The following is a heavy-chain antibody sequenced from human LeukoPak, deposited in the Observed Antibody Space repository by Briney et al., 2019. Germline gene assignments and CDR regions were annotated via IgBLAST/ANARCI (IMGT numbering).Heavy chain of an antibody. CDR1: GGSISSYY. CDR2: IYYRGST. D-gene: IGHD6-13*01. Sequence: SETLSLTCTVSGGSISSYYWSWIRQPPGKGLEWIGYIYYRGSTNYNPSLKSRVTISVDTSKNQFSLKLSSVTAADTAVYYCARDSGSSRGFDYWGQGTLVTVSS. CDR3: ARDSGSSRGFDY. V-gene: IGHV4-59*01. J-gene: IGHJ4*02.